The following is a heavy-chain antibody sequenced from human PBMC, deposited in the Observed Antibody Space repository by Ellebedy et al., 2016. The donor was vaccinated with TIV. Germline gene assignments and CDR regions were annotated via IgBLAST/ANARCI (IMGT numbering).Heavy chain of an antibody. CDR3: ATYRRAYDV. Sequence: PGGSLRLSCAASDFTVSNNYMTWVRQAPGKGLEWVSNIHNDGNTYYADSVRGRFTMSRDNSKNTLFLQMNSLRAEDTAVYYCATYRRAYDVWGQGTTVTVSS. CDR1: DFTVSNNY. D-gene: IGHD3-16*01. J-gene: IGHJ6*02. V-gene: IGHV3-53*01. CDR2: IHNDGNT.